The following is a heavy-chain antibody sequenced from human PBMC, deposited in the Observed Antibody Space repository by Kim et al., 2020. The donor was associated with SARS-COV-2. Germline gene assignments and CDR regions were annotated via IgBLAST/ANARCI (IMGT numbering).Heavy chain of an antibody. D-gene: IGHD6-6*01. Sequence: GGSLRLSCAASGFTFSSYEMNWVRQAPGKGLEWVSYISSSGSTIYYADSVKGRFTISRDNAKNSLYLQMNSLRAEDTAVYYCARDTIAARPVMDYYYGMDVWGQGTTVTVSS. CDR3: ARDTIAARPVMDYYYGMDV. CDR1: GFTFSSYE. CDR2: ISSSGSTI. J-gene: IGHJ6*02. V-gene: IGHV3-48*03.